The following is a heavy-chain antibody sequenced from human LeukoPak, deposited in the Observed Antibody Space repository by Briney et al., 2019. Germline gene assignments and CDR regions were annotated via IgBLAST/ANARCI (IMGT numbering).Heavy chain of an antibody. CDR2: IRYDGSNK. CDR3: ARDHNYYGSGSYYLH. D-gene: IGHD3-10*01. CDR1: GFTFSSYG. V-gene: IGHV3-30*02. Sequence: PGGSLRLSCAASGFTFSSYGMHWVRQAPGKGLEWVAFIRYDGSNKYYADSVKGRFTISRDNSKNTLYLQMNSLRAEDTAVYYCARDHNYYGSGSYYLHWGQGTLVTVSS. J-gene: IGHJ4*02.